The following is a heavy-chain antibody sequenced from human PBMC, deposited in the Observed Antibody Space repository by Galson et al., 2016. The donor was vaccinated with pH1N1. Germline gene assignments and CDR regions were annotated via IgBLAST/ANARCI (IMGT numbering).Heavy chain of an antibody. J-gene: IGHJ4*02. V-gene: IGHV3-7*04. CDR3: ARDSGGNLDY. D-gene: IGHD2-8*02. Sequence: FTISRDNAKNSLFLQVNSLRVEDTAVYYCARDSGGNLDYWGQGILVTVSS.